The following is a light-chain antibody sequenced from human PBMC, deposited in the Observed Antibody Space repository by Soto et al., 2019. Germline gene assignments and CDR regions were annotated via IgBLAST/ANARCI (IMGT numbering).Light chain of an antibody. J-gene: IGKJ3*01. CDR3: QRTYNAPFT. Sequence: DIQMTQYPSSLSAFVGDTVTINCRATDSIDRYLNWYQQKPGQAPRVLITAASTLESGVPSRFSGSGSGTDFTLTINNLPPEDFATYYCQRTYNAPFTFGPGTKVSIK. CDR2: AAS. V-gene: IGKV1-39*01. CDR1: DSIDRY.